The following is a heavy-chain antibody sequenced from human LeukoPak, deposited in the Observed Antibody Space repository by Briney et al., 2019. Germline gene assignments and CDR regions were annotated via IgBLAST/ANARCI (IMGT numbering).Heavy chain of an antibody. Sequence: GASVKVTCKVSGYTLTELSMHWVRLPQGTGHEWMGGFDPEDGETIYAQKYQGRVTMTEDTSTVTAYMELSSLRSEDTAVYYCATVEGSSSWYYFDYWGQGTLVTVSS. CDR3: ATVEGSSSWYYFDY. J-gene: IGHJ4*02. CDR2: FDPEDGET. CDR1: GYTLTELS. V-gene: IGHV1-24*01. D-gene: IGHD6-13*01.